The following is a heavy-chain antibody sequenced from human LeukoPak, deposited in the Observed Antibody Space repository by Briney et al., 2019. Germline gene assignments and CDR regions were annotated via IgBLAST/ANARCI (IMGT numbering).Heavy chain of an antibody. J-gene: IGHJ6*02. V-gene: IGHV5-51*01. CDR1: GYSFIDYW. D-gene: IGHD2-15*01. CDR3: ARHGLPCCLGGTCFTSFHYYGMDV. CDR2: IFPHDSDT. Sequence: GESLKISCQGSGYSFIDYWIGWVRRMPGKGLEWMGIIFPHDSDTKYSPSFQGQVTISVDKSISTAYLQWTSLKASDSAMYYCARHGLPCCLGGTCFTSFHYYGMDVWGQGTTVTVSS.